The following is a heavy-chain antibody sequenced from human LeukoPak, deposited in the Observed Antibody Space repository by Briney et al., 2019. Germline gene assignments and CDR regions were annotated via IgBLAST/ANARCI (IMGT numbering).Heavy chain of an antibody. J-gene: IGHJ3*02. CDR1: GYTFASYA. CDR2: IIPIFGTA. CDR3: ASRSSGYYTDGAFDI. D-gene: IGHD3-22*01. Sequence: ASVKVSCKASGYTFASYAISWVRQAPGQGLEWMGGIIPIFGTANYAQKFQGRVTITADESTSTAYMELSSLRSEDTAVYYCASRSSGYYTDGAFDIWGQGTMVTVSS. V-gene: IGHV1-69*13.